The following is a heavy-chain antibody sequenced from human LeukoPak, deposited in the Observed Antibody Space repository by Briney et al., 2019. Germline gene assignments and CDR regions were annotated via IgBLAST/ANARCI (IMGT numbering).Heavy chain of an antibody. Sequence: GASVKVSCKASGGTFSSYAISWVRQAPGQGLEWMGGIIPIFGTANYAQKFQGRVTITADESTSTAYMELSSLRSEDTAVYYCARVKIAVAGISWFDPWGQGTLATVSS. CDR2: IIPIFGTA. J-gene: IGHJ5*02. CDR1: GGTFSSYA. D-gene: IGHD6-19*01. V-gene: IGHV1-69*13. CDR3: ARVKIAVAGISWFDP.